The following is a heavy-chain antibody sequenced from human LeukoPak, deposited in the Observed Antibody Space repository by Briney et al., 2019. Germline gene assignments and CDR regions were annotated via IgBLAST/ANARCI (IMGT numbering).Heavy chain of an antibody. D-gene: IGHD4-17*01. Sequence: ASAKVSCKASGYTFTSYDINWVRQATGQGLEWMGWMNPNSGNTGYAQKFQGRVTMTRNTSISTAYMELSSLRSEDTAVYYCARGGTTVTRLDAFDIWGQGTMVTVSS. CDR2: MNPNSGNT. CDR1: GYTFTSYD. J-gene: IGHJ3*02. CDR3: ARGGTTVTRLDAFDI. V-gene: IGHV1-8*01.